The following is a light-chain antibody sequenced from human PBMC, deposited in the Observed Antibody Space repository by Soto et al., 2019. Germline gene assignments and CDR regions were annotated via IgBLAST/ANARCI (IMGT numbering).Light chain of an antibody. Sequence: PWERPTRCCISSPSVTNFLAWYQQKPGQAPRLLIYGAFNRATGIPARFSGSGSGTDFTLTISSLEPEDSAVYYCQQRNVWPPVTFGQGTRLEIK. J-gene: IGKJ5*01. CDR2: GAF. CDR1: PSVTNF. CDR3: QQRNVWPPVT. V-gene: IGKV3-11*01.